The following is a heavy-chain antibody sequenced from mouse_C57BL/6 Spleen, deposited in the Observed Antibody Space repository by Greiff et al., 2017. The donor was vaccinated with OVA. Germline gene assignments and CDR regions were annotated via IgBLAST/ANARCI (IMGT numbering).Heavy chain of an antibody. J-gene: IGHJ2*01. D-gene: IGHD2-1*01. Sequence: QVQLQQPGAELVKPGASVKLSCKASGYTFTSYWMHWVKQRPGQGLEWIGMIHPNSGSTNYNEKFKGKATLTVDKSSSTAYMQLSSLTSEDSAVYYCARTIYYGNYDYFDYWGQGTTLTVSS. CDR3: ARTIYYGNYDYFDY. CDR1: GYTFTSYW. CDR2: IHPNSGST. V-gene: IGHV1-64*01.